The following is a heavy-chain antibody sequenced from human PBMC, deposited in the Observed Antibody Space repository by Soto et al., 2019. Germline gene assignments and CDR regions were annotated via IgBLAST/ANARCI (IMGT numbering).Heavy chain of an antibody. J-gene: IGHJ3*02. D-gene: IGHD3-22*01. Sequence: ASVKVSCKASGYTFTSSGISWVRQAPGQGLEWMGWISAYNGNTNYAQKLQGRATMTTDTSTSTAYMELRTLRSDDTAVYYCARDYYDSSGYFPPYGFDIWGQGTMVTVSS. V-gene: IGHV1-18*01. CDR1: GYTFTSSG. CDR2: ISAYNGNT. CDR3: ARDYYDSSGYFPPYGFDI.